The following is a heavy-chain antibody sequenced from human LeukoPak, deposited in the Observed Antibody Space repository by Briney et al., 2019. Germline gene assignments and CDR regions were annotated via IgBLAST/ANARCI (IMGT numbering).Heavy chain of an antibody. CDR1: GGSISSGGYS. Sequence: PSETLSLTCAVSGGSISSGGYSWGWLRQPPGTGLEWIGYIYHSGSTYYNPSLKSRVTISVDRSKNQFSLKLSSVTAADTAVYYCARGVTMIVVAEGADNWFDPWGQGTLVTVSS. J-gene: IGHJ5*02. V-gene: IGHV4-30-2*01. D-gene: IGHD3-22*01. CDR3: ARGVTMIVVAEGADNWFDP. CDR2: IYHSGST.